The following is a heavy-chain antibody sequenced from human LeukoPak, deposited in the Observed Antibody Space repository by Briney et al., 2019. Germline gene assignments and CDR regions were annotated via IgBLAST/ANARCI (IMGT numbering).Heavy chain of an antibody. D-gene: IGHD3-16*02. J-gene: IGHJ4*02. Sequence: ASETLSLTCTVSGGSISSSSYYWGWIRQPPGKGLEGIGSIYYSGSTYYNPSLKRRVTISVDTSKNPFSLKLSSVTAADTAVYYCARLRLGESSLYQYYFDYWGQGTLVTVSS. CDR2: IYYSGST. V-gene: IGHV4-39*01. CDR1: GGSISSSSYY. CDR3: ARLRLGESSLYQYYFDY.